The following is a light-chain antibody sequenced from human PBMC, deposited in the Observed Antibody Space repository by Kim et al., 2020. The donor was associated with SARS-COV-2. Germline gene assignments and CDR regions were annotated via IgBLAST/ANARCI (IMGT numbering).Light chain of an antibody. CDR2: GAS. J-gene: IGKJ4*01. Sequence: SPGERATLSCRASQSVSNRYLAWYQQKPGQAPRLLIYGASNRATGIPDRFSGSGSGTDFTLTISRLEPEDFAMYYCQQYGSSPLTFGGGTKVEIK. CDR1: QSVSNRY. CDR3: QQYGSSPLT. V-gene: IGKV3-20*01.